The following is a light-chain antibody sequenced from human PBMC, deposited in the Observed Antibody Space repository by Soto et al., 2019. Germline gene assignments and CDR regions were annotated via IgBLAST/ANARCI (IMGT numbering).Light chain of an antibody. J-gene: IGLJ1*01. V-gene: IGLV2-14*01. CDR1: RSDVGGYNY. CDR3: SSYTSSSTPYV. CDR2: DVS. Sequence: QSALTQPASVSGSPGQSITISCTGTRSDVGGYNYVSWYQQHPGKAPKLMIYDVSNRPSGVSNRFSGSKSGNTAALTISGLQAEDEADYYGSSYTSSSTPYVFCPGTKLTVL.